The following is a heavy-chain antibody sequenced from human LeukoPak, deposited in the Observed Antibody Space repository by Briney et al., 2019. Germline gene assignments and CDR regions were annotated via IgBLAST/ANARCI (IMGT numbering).Heavy chain of an antibody. D-gene: IGHD4-17*01. CDR3: AKYFLPTVIAGDAFDI. J-gene: IGHJ3*02. CDR2: ISGSGDST. Sequence: GGSLRLSCAASGFTFSSYAMSWVRQAPGKGLEWVSAISGSGDSTYYADSVKGRFTISRDNSKNTLYLQMNSLRAEDTAVYYCAKYFLPTVIAGDAFDIWGQGTMVTVSS. V-gene: IGHV3-23*01. CDR1: GFTFSSYA.